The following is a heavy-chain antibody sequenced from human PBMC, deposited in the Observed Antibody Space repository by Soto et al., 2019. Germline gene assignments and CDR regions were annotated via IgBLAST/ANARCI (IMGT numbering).Heavy chain of an antibody. Sequence: GGSLRLSCAASGFTFNSFAMNWVRQAPGRGLEWVSIISGSGGVSKYSDSVRGRFTISRDNSKSTLYLQMNGLRDDDTAVYYCATCYSSVWSRYNGLRPWGQGTMVTVSS. V-gene: IGHV3-23*01. CDR3: ATCYSSVWSRYNGLRP. J-gene: IGHJ5*02. CDR1: GFTFNSFA. D-gene: IGHD6-19*01. CDR2: ISGSGGVS.